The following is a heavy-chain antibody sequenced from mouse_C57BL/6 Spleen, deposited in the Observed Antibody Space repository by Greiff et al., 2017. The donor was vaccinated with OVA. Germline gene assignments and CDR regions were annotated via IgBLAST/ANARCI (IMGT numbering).Heavy chain of an antibody. J-gene: IGHJ2*01. D-gene: IGHD2-4*01. Sequence: QVQLQQPGAELVKPGASVKLSCKASGYTFTSYWMQWVKQRPGQGLEWIGEIDPSDSYTNYNQKFKGKATLTVDTSSSTAYMQLSSLTSEDSAVYYCASAGLDYDGRYYFDYWGQGTTLTVSS. V-gene: IGHV1-50*01. CDR2: IDPSDSYT. CDR3: ASAGLDYDGRYYFDY. CDR1: GYTFTSYW.